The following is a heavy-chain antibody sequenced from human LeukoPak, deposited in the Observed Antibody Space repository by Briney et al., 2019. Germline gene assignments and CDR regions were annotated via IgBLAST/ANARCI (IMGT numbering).Heavy chain of an antibody. CDR1: GYTFTSYG. D-gene: IGHD3-10*01. V-gene: IGHV1-18*01. CDR3: ARGLSIYYGSGSYYNNWFDP. CDR2: ISAYNGNT. J-gene: IGHJ5*02. Sequence: GASVKVSCKASGYTFTSYGISWVRQAPGQGLEWMGWISAYNGNTNYAQKLQGRVTMTTDTSTSTAYMELRSLRSDDTAVYHCARGLSIYYGSGSYYNNWFDPWGQGTLVTVSS.